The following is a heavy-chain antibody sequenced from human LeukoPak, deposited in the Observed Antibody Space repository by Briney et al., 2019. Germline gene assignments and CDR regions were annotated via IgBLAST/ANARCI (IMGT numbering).Heavy chain of an antibody. CDR2: INPSGGST. Sequence: EASVKVSCKASGYTFNSYYMHWVRQAPGQGLEWMGIINPSGGSTSYAQKFQGRVTMTRDTSTSTVYMELSSLRSEDTAVYYCARPQRGRSTQYYFDYWGQGTLVTVSS. V-gene: IGHV1-46*02. CDR3: ARPQRGRSTQYYFDY. D-gene: IGHD1-26*01. CDR1: GYTFNSYY. J-gene: IGHJ4*02.